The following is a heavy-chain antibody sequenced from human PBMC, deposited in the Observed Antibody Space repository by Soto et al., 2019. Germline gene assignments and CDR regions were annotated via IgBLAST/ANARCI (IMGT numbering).Heavy chain of an antibody. J-gene: IGHJ4*02. CDR1: GFSLTTSGVG. V-gene: IGHV2-5*02. CDR2: IYWDDEK. Sequence: QITLNESGPTVVRPTETLTLTCRFSGFSLTTSGVGVGWIRQSPGKAPEWLALIYWDDEKRYSASLKNRLTTTNDTSKNQVVLTVSDLDPTDTATYYCAHRVLRTVFGLVTTTAIYFDFWGQGTPVAVSS. CDR3: AHRVLRTVFGLVTTTAIYFDF. D-gene: IGHD3-3*01.